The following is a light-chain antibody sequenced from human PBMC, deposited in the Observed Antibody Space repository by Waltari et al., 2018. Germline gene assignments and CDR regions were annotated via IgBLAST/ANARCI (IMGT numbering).Light chain of an antibody. CDR3: SSYTTSSTLV. CDR2: DFN. CDR1: NSDISSYNF. Sequence: QSALTQPASVSGSPGQSITISCTGSNSDISSYNFVSRYQQHPGKAPKLINSDFNKRPSGVFNLFSASKSGKTASLTISGLQAEDEANYYCSSYTTSSTLVFGGGTKETVL. V-gene: IGLV2-14*03. J-gene: IGLJ2*01.